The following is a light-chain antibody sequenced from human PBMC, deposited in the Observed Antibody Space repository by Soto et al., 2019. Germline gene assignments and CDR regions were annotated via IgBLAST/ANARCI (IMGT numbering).Light chain of an antibody. CDR3: QQYGRSPPT. J-gene: IGKJ1*01. V-gene: IGKV3-20*01. Sequence: EIVLTQSPATLSSFPGDRVTLSCRASQYINTRLAWYQHRPGQSPRLLIYQTSLRAAGIPARFSASGSGTDFTLTISDVQPEDFAVYHCQQYGRSPPTFGQGTKV. CDR2: QTS. CDR1: QYINTR.